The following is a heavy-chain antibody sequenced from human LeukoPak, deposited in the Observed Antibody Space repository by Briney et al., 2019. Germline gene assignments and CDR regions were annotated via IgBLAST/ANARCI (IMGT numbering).Heavy chain of an antibody. Sequence: GGSLRLSCAGTGFTFSNYWMHWVRQAPGKGLVWVSRINSDGSTTTYADSVKGRFTLSRDNAKNSLYLQMNSLRAGDTALYHCARDIGGITIFGVVIGDWSDPWGQGTLVTVSS. CDR1: GFTFSNYW. V-gene: IGHV3-74*01. J-gene: IGHJ5*02. CDR3: ARDIGGITIFGVVIGDWSDP. D-gene: IGHD3-3*01. CDR2: INSDGSTT.